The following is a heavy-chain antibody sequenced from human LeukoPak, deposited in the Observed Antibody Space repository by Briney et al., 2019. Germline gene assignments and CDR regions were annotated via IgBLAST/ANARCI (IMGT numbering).Heavy chain of an antibody. Sequence: PSETLSLTCGVSGGSISSSNWWSWVRPPPGKGLEWIGEIYHSGGTTYNPSLRSRVTISVDKSKNQFSLQLTSVTAADTAVYYCARRYDSSGFSHFDYWGQGTLVTVSS. J-gene: IGHJ4*02. CDR1: GGSISSSNW. CDR2: IYHSGGT. CDR3: ARRYDSSGFSHFDY. V-gene: IGHV4-4*02. D-gene: IGHD3-22*01.